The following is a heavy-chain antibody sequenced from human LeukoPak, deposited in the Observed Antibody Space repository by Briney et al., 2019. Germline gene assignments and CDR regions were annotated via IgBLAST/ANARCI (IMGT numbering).Heavy chain of an antibody. CDR2: IWYDGSNK. CDR3: AKDQDSGSYYDY. Sequence: GRSLRLSCAASGFTFSSYGMHWVRQAPGKGLEWVAVIWYDGSNKYYADSVKGRFTISRDNSKSTLYLQMNSLRAEDTAVYYCAKDQDSGSYYDYWGQGTLVTVSS. J-gene: IGHJ4*02. V-gene: IGHV3-33*06. CDR1: GFTFSSYG. D-gene: IGHD1-26*01.